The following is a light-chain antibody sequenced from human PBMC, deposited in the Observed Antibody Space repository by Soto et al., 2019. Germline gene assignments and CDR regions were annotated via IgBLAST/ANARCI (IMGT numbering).Light chain of an antibody. Sequence: DIQMTQSPSSLSASVGDKVTISCRTSQSISTYLNWYQQTPGKAPRLLIYAASSLQSGVPSRFSGSGSGKDFTLTISSLQPEDSATCHCQQSYSTPYTFGQGTKLEI. V-gene: IGKV1-39*01. J-gene: IGKJ2*01. CDR2: AAS. CDR3: QQSYSTPYT. CDR1: QSISTY.